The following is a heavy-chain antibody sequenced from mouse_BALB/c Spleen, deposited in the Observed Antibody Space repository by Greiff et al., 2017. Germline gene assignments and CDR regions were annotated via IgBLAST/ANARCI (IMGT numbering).Heavy chain of an antibody. V-gene: IGHV10S3*01. CDR1: GFTFNTNA. D-gene: IGHD4-1*01. CDR3: VREPPTGTWFAY. Sequence: EAGGGLVQPKGSLKLSCAASGFTFNTNAMNWVRQAPGKGLEWVARIRSKSNNYATYYADSVKDRFTISRDDSQSMLYLQMNNLKTEDTAMYYCVREPPTGTWFAYWGQGTLVTVSA. CDR2: IRSKSNNYAT. J-gene: IGHJ3*01.